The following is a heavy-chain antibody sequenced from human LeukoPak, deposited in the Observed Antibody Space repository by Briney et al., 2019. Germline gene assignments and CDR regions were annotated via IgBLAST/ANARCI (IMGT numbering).Heavy chain of an antibody. CDR3: ARDPKDDSSGYYYYAFDI. J-gene: IGHJ3*02. D-gene: IGHD3-22*01. Sequence: PPETLSLTCTLSGGSISSGGYYWSWIRQQPGKGLEWIGYIYYSGSTYYNPSLKSRVTRSVETSKNQLPLKLSSMSAADTAGYYWARDPKDDSSGYYYYAFDIWGQGTIVTVS. CDR2: IYYSGST. V-gene: IGHV4-31*03. CDR1: GGSISSGGYY.